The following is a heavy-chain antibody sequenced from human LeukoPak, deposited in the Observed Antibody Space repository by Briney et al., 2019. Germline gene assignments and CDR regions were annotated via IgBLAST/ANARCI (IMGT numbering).Heavy chain of an antibody. CDR1: GYTFMSYY. CDR3: ARGGAGLESTGVNAPAYGMDV. D-gene: IGHD2-2*01. J-gene: IGHJ6*02. CDR2: INPIGGST. V-gene: IGHV1-46*01. Sequence: ASVKVFCKSSGYTFMSYYMHWVRQAPGQGLEWLGMINPIGGSTSHVEQLQGRVTISRDTSTSTVYMDLSSLRSEDTAVYYGARGGAGLESTGVNAPAYGMDVWGQGTTVTDS.